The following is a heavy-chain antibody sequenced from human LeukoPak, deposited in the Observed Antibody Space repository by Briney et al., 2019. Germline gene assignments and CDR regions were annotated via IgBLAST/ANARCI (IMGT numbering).Heavy chain of an antibody. CDR3: AKGGLYGGKMGEN. Sequence: PGGSLRLSCATSGFTFSDYYMSWIRQAPGKGLEWVSYISSSGSTIYYADSVKGRFTISRDNAKNSLYLQMNSLKTEDTAVYFCAKGGLYGGKMGENWGQGTLVTVSS. D-gene: IGHD4-23*01. CDR2: ISSSGSTI. V-gene: IGHV3-11*01. J-gene: IGHJ4*02. CDR1: GFTFSDYY.